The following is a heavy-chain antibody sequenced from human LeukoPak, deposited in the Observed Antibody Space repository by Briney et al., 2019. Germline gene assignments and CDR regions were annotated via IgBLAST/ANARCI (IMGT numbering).Heavy chain of an antibody. V-gene: IGHV4-31*03. CDR2: IYYSGST. Sequence: SQTLSLTCTVSGGSISSGGYYWSWIRQHPGKGLEWIGYIYYSGSTYYNPSLKSRVTISVDTSKNQFSLKLSSVTAADTAVYYCARGDSSGYYSNAFDIWGQGTMVTVSS. J-gene: IGHJ3*02. CDR1: GGSISSGGYY. D-gene: IGHD3-22*01. CDR3: ARGDSSGYYSNAFDI.